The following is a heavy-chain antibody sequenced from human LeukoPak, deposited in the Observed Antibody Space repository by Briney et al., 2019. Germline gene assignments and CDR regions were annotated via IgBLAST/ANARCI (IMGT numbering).Heavy chain of an antibody. V-gene: IGHV5-51*01. D-gene: IGHD2-21*01. Sequence: GESLKISCKGSGYSFTDYWIGWVRQMPGKGLEWMGIIYPGDSDTRYSPSFQGQVTISADKSISTAYLQWSSLKASDTAIYYCARAHLVDGRYCYFDLWGRGTLVTVSS. CDR2: IYPGDSDT. CDR3: ARAHLVDGRYCYFDL. CDR1: GYSFTDYW. J-gene: IGHJ2*01.